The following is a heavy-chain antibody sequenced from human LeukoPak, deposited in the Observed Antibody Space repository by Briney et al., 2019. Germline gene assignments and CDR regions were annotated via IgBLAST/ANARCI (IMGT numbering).Heavy chain of an antibody. J-gene: IGHJ4*02. CDR1: GFTVSSNY. D-gene: IGHD3-10*01. CDR3: ARDKAYYGSGSYQFDY. CDR2: IYSGGST. Sequence: PGGSLRLSCAASGFTVSSNYMSWVRQAPGKGLEWVSVIYSGGSTYYADSVKGRFTISRDNSKNTLYLQMNSLRAEDTAVYYCARDKAYYGSGSYQFDYWGQGTLVTVSS. V-gene: IGHV3-53*01.